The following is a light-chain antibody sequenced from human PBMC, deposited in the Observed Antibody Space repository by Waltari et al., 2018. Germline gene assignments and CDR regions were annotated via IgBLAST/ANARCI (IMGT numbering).Light chain of an antibody. CDR1: SSNIGSHV. J-gene: IGLJ1*01. CDR2: SSN. V-gene: IGLV1-44*01. CDR3: GAWDASLNGYV. Sequence: QSVLTQPPSASGTPGQRVTISCSGSSSNIGSHVVNWYQQLPGTAPKLLIHSSNQRPSGVPDRFSGSKSGTSASLAISGLQSEDEADYHCGAWDASLNGYVFGTGTKVTVL.